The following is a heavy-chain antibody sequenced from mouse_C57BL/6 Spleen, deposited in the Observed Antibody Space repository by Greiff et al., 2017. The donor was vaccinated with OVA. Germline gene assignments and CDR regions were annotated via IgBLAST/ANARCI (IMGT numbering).Heavy chain of an antibody. V-gene: IGHV1-52*01. D-gene: IGHD1-1*01. Sequence: QVQLQQPGAELVRPGSSVKLSCKASGYTFTSYWMHWVKQRPIQGLEWIGNIDPSDSETPYNQKFKDKATLTVDKSSSTAYMQLSSLTAEDSAVYYCAISGSSNWYFDVWGTGTTVTVSS. CDR3: AISGSSNWYFDV. CDR2: IDPSDSET. CDR1: GYTFTSYW. J-gene: IGHJ1*03.